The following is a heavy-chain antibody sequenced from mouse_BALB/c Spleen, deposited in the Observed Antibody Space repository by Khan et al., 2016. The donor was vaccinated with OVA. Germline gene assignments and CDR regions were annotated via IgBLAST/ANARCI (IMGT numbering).Heavy chain of an antibody. CDR1: GYSITSGYS. Sequence: EVQLQESGPDLVKPSQSLSLTCTVTGYSITSGYSWHWIRQFPGNKLEWMGYIYFSGSINYNSALKSRISITRDTSKNQFFLQLKSVTTEDTATYYCARDGNYMVYWGQGTSVTVSS. D-gene: IGHD2-1*01. V-gene: IGHV3-1*02. CDR3: ARDGNYMVY. CDR2: IYFSGSI. J-gene: IGHJ4*01.